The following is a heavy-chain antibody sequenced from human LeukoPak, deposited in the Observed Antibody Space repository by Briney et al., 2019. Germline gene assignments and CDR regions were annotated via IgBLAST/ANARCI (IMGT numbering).Heavy chain of an antibody. CDR3: ARGRSSSLFLDY. CDR1: GFTVRSNY. D-gene: IGHD6-13*01. V-gene: IGHV3-66*01. CDR2: IYSGGST. Sequence: PGGSLRLSCAASGFTVRSNYMSWVRQAPGKGLEWVSVIYSGGSTYYADSVKGRFTISRDNSKNTLYLQMNSLRAEDTAVYYCARGRSSSLFLDYWGQGTLVTVSS. J-gene: IGHJ4*02.